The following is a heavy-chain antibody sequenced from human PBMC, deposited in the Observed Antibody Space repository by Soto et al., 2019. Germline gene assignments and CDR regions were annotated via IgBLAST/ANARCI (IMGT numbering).Heavy chain of an antibody. CDR3: ARDRGYSSFDY. V-gene: IGHV3-7*01. J-gene: IGHJ4*02. D-gene: IGHD5-18*01. CDR2: IKEDGSEK. CDR1: GFTFSSSW. Sequence: EVQLVESGGGLVQPGGSLRLSCAASGFTFSSSWMNWVRQAPGKGLEWVAGIKEDGSEKYYVDIVKGRFTISRDNVENSLYLQMNSLRGEDTAVYLCARDRGYSSFDYWGLGTLVTVSS.